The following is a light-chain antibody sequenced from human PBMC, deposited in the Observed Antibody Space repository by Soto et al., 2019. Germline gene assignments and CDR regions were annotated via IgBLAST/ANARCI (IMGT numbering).Light chain of an antibody. Sequence: EIVMTQSPATLSVSTGERATLSCRASQSVSSNLAWYQQKPGQAPRLLIYGASTRPTGIPARFSGSVSGTEFTLTISSLQSEDFAVYYCQQYNNWPPLTFGGGTKEEI. CDR2: GAS. CDR1: QSVSSN. V-gene: IGKV3-15*01. CDR3: QQYNNWPPLT. J-gene: IGKJ4*01.